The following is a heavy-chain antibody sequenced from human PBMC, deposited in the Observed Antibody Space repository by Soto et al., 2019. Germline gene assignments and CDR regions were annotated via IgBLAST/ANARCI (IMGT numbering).Heavy chain of an antibody. V-gene: IGHV3-23*01. CDR1: GFTFSSYA. D-gene: IGHD6-6*01. CDR3: AKGNIAARPRPAFFDY. CDR2: ISGSGGST. Sequence: PGGSLRLSCAASGFTFSSYAMSWVRQAPGKGLEWVSAISGSGGSTYYADSVKGRFTISRDNSKNTLYLQMNSLRAEDTAVYYCAKGNIAARPRPAFFDYWGQGTLVTVSS. J-gene: IGHJ4*02.